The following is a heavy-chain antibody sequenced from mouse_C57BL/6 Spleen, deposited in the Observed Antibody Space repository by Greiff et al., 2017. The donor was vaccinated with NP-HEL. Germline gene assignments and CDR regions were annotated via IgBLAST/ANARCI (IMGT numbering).Heavy chain of an antibody. J-gene: IGHJ1*03. D-gene: IGHD2-4*01. V-gene: IGHV1-22*01. Sequence: VQLQQSGPELVKPGASVKMSCKASGYTFTDYNMHWVKQSHGKSLEWIGYINPNNGGTSYNQKFKGKATLTVNKSSSTAYMELRSLTSEDSAVYYCARDYDYGGYWYFDVWGTGTTVTVSS. CDR3: ARDYDYGGYWYFDV. CDR2: INPNNGGT. CDR1: GYTFTDYN.